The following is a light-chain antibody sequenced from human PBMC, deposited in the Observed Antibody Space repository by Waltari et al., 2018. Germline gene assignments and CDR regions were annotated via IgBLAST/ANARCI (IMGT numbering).Light chain of an antibody. CDR1: SSNIGSTY. V-gene: IGLV1-47*01. CDR3: ATWDDRLSDYV. J-gene: IGLJ1*01. Sequence: QSVLTQPPSASGTPGQRVIISCSGSSSNIGSTYVYWYQTPLGPAPHLLIYRKNPRPSGVPDRFSGSKSGTSSSLAISGLRSEDEADYYCATWDDRLSDYVFGTGTKVTAL. CDR2: RKN.